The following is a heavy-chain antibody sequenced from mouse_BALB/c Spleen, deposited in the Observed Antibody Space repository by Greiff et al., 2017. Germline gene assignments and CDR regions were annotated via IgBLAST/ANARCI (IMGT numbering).Heavy chain of an antibody. V-gene: IGHV1-82*01. Sequence: QVQLKESGPELVKPGASVKISCKASGYAFSSSWMNWVKQRPGQGLEWIGRIYPGDGDTNYNGKFKGKATLTADKSSSTAYMQLSSLTSVDSAVYFCARDRFAYWGQGTLVTVSA. CDR3: ARDRFAY. CDR1: GYAFSSSW. CDR2: IYPGDGDT. J-gene: IGHJ3*01.